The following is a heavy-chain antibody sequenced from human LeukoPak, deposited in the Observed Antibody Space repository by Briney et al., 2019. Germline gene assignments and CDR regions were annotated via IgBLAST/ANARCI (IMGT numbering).Heavy chain of an antibody. Sequence: WMGIINPSGGSTSYAQKFQGRVTMTRDTSTSTVYMELSSLRSEDTAVYYCARESWERYFDYWGQGTLVTVSS. CDR3: ARESWERYFDY. D-gene: IGHD1-1*01. J-gene: IGHJ4*02. V-gene: IGHV1-46*01. CDR2: INPSGGST.